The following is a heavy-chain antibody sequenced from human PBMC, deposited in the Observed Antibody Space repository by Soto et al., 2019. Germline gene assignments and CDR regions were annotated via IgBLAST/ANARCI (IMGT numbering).Heavy chain of an antibody. D-gene: IGHD3-16*02. CDR1: GFTFSSYE. V-gene: IGHV3-48*03. J-gene: IGHJ5*02. Sequence: GGSLRLSCAASGFTFSSYEMNWVRQAPGKGLEWVSYISSSGSTIYYADSVKGGFTISRDNAKNSLYLQMNSLRAEDTAVYYCARGTYYDYVWGSYRYTPNWFDPWGQGTLVTVSS. CDR3: ARGTYYDYVWGSYRYTPNWFDP. CDR2: ISSSGSTI.